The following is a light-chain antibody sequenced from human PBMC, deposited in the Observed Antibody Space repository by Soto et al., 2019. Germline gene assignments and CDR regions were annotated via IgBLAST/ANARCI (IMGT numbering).Light chain of an antibody. J-gene: IGKJ2*01. CDR2: DAS. Sequence: DIQMTQSPSSLSASVGDRVSITCQASQDISNYLNWYQQKPGKAPKLLIYDASNLETGVPSRFSGSGSGTXFXXXXXXXQPEDIATXXCXQYDNLLPYTFGQGTKLEIK. CDR1: QDISNY. CDR3: XQYDNLLPYT. V-gene: IGKV1-33*01.